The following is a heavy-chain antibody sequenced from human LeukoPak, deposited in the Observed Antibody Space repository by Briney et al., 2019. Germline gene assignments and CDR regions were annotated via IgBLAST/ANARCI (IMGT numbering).Heavy chain of an antibody. D-gene: IGHD3-10*01. CDR1: GFTFSDYY. V-gene: IGHV3-11*04. CDR3: TRDTTWRMVRGPPDY. J-gene: IGHJ4*02. CDR2: ISSSGSTI. Sequence: EAGGSLRLSCAASGFTFSDYYMSWIRQAPGKGLEWVSYISSSGSTIYYADSVKGRFTISRDNSKNTLYLQMNSLRAEDTAVYYCTRDTTWRMVRGPPDYWGQGTLVTVSS.